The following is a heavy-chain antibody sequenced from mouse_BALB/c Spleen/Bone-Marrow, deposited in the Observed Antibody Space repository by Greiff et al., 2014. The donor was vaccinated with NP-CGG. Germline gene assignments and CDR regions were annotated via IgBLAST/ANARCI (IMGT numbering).Heavy chain of an antibody. V-gene: IGHV5-17*02. CDR3: ERGGNWEDFDY. J-gene: IGHJ2*01. CDR2: ISSGSSAI. Sequence: EVQGVESGGGLVQPGGSRKLSCAASGFTFSSFGMHWVRQAPEKGLEWVAYISSGSSAIYYADTVRGRFTISRDNPKNTLFLQMTRLRDEDTAMYYCERGGNWEDFDYWGQGTLLTVSA. CDR1: GFTFSSFG. D-gene: IGHD4-1*01.